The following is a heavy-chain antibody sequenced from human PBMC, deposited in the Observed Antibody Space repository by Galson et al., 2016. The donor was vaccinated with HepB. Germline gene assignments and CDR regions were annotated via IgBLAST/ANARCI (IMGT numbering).Heavy chain of an antibody. D-gene: IGHD4-17*01. Sequence: ETLSLTCTVSGGSISSYYWSWIRQPPGKGLEWIGYVYDSGSTEYNPSLKSRVTISLDTSRTRFSLKLRSVTAADTAVYYCARGARPLTAVMHQRGHLDCWGQGTLVTVSS. V-gene: IGHV4-59*01. CDR3: ARGARPLTAVMHQRGHLDC. CDR1: GGSISSYY. J-gene: IGHJ4*02. CDR2: VYDSGST.